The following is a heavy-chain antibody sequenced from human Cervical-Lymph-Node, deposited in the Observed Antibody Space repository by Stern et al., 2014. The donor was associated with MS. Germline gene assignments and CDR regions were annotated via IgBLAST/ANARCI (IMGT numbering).Heavy chain of an antibody. D-gene: IGHD3-10*01. CDR1: GFTVSGSA. V-gene: IGHV3-73*01. Sequence: EVQLVESGGGLVQPGESLKLSCAASGFTVSGSAMHWVRQASGKGLEWVGRIRSRANSYATAYAASVKGRFTFSRDDSKNTAYLQMDSLKSEDTAVYYCTSSFPGDYYGMDVWGQGTTVTVSS. CDR2: IRSRANSYAT. J-gene: IGHJ6*02. CDR3: TSSFPGDYYGMDV.